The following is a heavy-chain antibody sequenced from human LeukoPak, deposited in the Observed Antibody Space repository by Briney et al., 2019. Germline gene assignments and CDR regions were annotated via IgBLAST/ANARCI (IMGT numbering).Heavy chain of an antibody. Sequence: GGSLRLSCAASGFTFSDYYMSWVRQAPGKGLEWVSGITGRSTYYADSVKGRFTISRDISKNTLYVQMNSLRAEDTAVYYCAKVVGTSGWYFDYWGQGTLVTVSS. V-gene: IGHV3-23*01. D-gene: IGHD1-1*01. J-gene: IGHJ4*02. CDR1: GFTFSDYY. CDR2: ITGRST. CDR3: AKVVGTSGWYFDY.